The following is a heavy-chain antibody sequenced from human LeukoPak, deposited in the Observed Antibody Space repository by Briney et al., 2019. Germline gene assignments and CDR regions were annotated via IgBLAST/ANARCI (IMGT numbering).Heavy chain of an antibody. V-gene: IGHV1-69*13. Sequence: SVKVSCKASGYTFTSYDINWVRQATGQGLEWMGWIIPIFGTANYAQKFQGRVTITADESTSTAYMELSSLRSEDTAVHYCARVDSGSYLYYFDYWGQGTLVTVSS. CDR3: ARVDSGSYLYYFDY. D-gene: IGHD1-26*01. CDR2: IIPIFGTA. J-gene: IGHJ4*02. CDR1: GYTFTSYD.